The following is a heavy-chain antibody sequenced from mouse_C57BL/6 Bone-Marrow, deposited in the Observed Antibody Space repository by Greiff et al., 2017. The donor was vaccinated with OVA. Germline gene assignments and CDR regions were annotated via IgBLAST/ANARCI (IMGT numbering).Heavy chain of an antibody. CDR3: ARRGSYYYGSSYVGTYWYFDV. J-gene: IGHJ1*03. CDR2: ILPGSGST. Sequence: QVQLQQSGAELMKPGASVKLSCKATGYTFTGYWIEWVKQRPGHGLEWIGEILPGSGSTNYNEKFKGKATFTADPSSNTAYMQLSSLTTEDSAIYYCARRGSYYYGSSYVGTYWYFDVWGTGTTVTVSS. CDR1: GYTFTGYW. D-gene: IGHD1-1*01. V-gene: IGHV1-9*01.